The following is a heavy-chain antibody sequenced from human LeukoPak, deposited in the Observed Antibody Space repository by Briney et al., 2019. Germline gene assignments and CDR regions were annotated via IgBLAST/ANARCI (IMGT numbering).Heavy chain of an antibody. CDR2: INHSGST. Sequence: SETLSLTCAVYGGSFSGYYWSWIRQPPGKGLEWIGEINHSGSTNYNPSLKSRVTISVDTSKNQFSLRLRSVTAADTAVYYCAREAQSSGAMGCWGQGILVTVSS. J-gene: IGHJ4*02. V-gene: IGHV4-34*01. D-gene: IGHD6-19*01. CDR1: GGSFSGYY. CDR3: AREAQSSGAMGC.